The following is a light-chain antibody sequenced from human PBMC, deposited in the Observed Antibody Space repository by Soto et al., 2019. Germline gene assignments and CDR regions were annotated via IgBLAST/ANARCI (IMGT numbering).Light chain of an antibody. CDR3: ASFTSTYSYV. CDR2: HVT. V-gene: IGLV2-14*03. Sequence: QSALTQPASVSGSPGQSITISCTGTSSDVGGYNYVSWYQHHPGKAPQLMIYHVTVRPSGVSNRFSGSKSDDTASLTISGLQAEDEADYCCASFTSTYSYVFGTGTKLTVL. CDR1: SSDVGGYNY. J-gene: IGLJ1*01.